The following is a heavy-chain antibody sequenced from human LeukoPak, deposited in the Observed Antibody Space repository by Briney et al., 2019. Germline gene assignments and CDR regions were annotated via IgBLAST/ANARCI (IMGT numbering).Heavy chain of an antibody. CDR1: GYTCTSYD. CDR3: ARASDDAFDI. J-gene: IGHJ3*02. Sequence: GASVKVSCKASGYTCTSYDINWVRQATGQGLEWMGWMNPNSGNTGYAQKFQGRVTITRSTSISTAYMELSSLRSEDTAVYYCARASDDAFDIWGQGTMVTVSS. V-gene: IGHV1-8*03. CDR2: MNPNSGNT.